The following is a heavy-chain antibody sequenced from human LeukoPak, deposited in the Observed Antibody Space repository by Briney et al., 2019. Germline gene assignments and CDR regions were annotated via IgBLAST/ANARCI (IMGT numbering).Heavy chain of an antibody. D-gene: IGHD3-22*01. Sequence: PGGSLRLSCAASGFTFSSYEMNWVRQAPGKGLEWVSYIYSSGSNIYYADSVKGRFTISRDNAKNSLYLQMNSLRAEDTAVHYCARGGRNYYDSSGYYFPVSDYWGQGTLVTVSS. J-gene: IGHJ4*02. CDR2: IYSSGSNI. CDR3: ARGGRNYYDSSGYYFPVSDY. CDR1: GFTFSSYE. V-gene: IGHV3-48*03.